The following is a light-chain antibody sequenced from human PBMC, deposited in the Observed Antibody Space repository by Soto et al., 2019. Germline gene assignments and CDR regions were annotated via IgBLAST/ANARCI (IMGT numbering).Light chain of an antibody. CDR3: AGWDESLSGV. CDR2: DVS. Sequence: QSALTQPRSVSGSPGQSVTISCSGSSSDVGGYNFVSWYQQHPGKAPKLMIYDVSKRPSGVPDRFSGSKSGNTASLTISGLQAEDEADYYCAGWDESLSGVFGGGTKLTVL. V-gene: IGLV2-11*01. CDR1: SSDVGGYNF. J-gene: IGLJ3*02.